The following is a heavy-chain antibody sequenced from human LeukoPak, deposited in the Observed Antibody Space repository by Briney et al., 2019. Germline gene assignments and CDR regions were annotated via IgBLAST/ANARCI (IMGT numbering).Heavy chain of an antibody. Sequence: SETLSLTCTVSGGSISSYYWSWIRQPPGKGLEWIGYIYYSGSTNYNPSLKSRVTISVDTSKNQFSLKLSSVTAADTAVYYCARDQRGTSCYDYWGPGTLVTVSS. D-gene: IGHD2-2*01. CDR1: GGSISSYY. CDR2: IYYSGST. CDR3: ARDQRGTSCYDY. V-gene: IGHV4-59*01. J-gene: IGHJ4*02.